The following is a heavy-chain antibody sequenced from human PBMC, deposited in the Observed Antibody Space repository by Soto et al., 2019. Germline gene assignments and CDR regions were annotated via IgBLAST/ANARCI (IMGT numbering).Heavy chain of an antibody. CDR3: ANSLSSGWYVGLDY. CDR1: GFTFSSYG. V-gene: IGHV3-30*18. CDR2: ISYDGSNK. Sequence: QVQLVESGGGVVQPGMSLRLSCAASGFTFSSYGMHWVRQAPGKGLEWVAVISYDGSNKYYADSVKGRFTISRDNSKNTLYLQMNSLRAEDTAVYYCANSLSSGWYVGLDYCGQVTLVTVSS. J-gene: IGHJ4*02. D-gene: IGHD6-19*01.